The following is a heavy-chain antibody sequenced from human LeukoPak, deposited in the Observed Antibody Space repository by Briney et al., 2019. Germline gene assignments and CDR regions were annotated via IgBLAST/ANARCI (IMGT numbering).Heavy chain of an antibody. CDR2: INPNSGGT. Sequence: ASVKVSCKASGYTFTGYYMHWVRQAPGQGLERMGWINPNSGGTNYAQKFQGRVTMTRDTSISTAYMEPSRLRSDDTAVYYCARGRAVAGTYWGQGTLVTVSS. CDR1: GYTFTGYY. J-gene: IGHJ4*02. V-gene: IGHV1-2*02. D-gene: IGHD6-19*01. CDR3: ARGRAVAGTY.